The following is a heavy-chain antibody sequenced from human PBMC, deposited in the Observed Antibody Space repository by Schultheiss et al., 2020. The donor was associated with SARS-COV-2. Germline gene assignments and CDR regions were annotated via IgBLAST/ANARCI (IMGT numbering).Heavy chain of an antibody. Sequence: GESLKISCAASGFTFSSYAMHWVRQAPGKGLEWVAVISYDGSNKYYADSVKGRFTISRDNSKNTLYLQMNSLRAEDTAVYYCAREWWDLYYFDYWGQGTLVTVSS. CDR3: AREWWDLYYFDY. CDR1: GFTFSSYA. V-gene: IGHV3-30-3*01. D-gene: IGHD1-26*01. J-gene: IGHJ4*02. CDR2: ISYDGSNK.